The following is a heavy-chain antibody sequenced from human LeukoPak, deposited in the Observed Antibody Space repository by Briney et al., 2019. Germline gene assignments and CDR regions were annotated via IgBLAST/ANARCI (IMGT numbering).Heavy chain of an antibody. CDR3: AKDRGPYSGYDSFFDF. D-gene: IGHD5-12*01. V-gene: IGHV3-21*04. J-gene: IGHJ4*02. CDR2: ISSSSSYI. Sequence: PGGSLRLSCAASGFTFSSYSMNWVRQAPGKGLEWVSSISSSSSYIYYADSVKGRFTISRDNSKNTLYLQMSSLRAEDTAVYYCAKDRGPYSGYDSFFDFWGQGTLVTVSS. CDR1: GFTFSSYS.